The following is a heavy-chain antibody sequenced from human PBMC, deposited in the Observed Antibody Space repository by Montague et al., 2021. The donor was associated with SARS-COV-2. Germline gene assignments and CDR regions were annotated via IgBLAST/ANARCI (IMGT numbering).Heavy chain of an antibody. J-gene: IGHJ4*02. CDR3: ARAPHSTYYSGSGIVY. CDR2: IWYDGSNK. V-gene: IGHV3-33*01. CDR1: GFTFSSYG. Sequence: SLRLSCAASGFTFSSYGMHWVRQAPGKGLEWVAVIWYDGSNKYYADSVKGRFTISRDNSKNTLYLQMNSLRAEDTAVYYCARAPHSTYYSGSGIVYWGQGTLVTFS. D-gene: IGHD3-10*01.